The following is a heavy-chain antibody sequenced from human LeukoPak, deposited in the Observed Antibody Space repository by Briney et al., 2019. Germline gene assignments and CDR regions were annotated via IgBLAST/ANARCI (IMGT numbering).Heavy chain of an antibody. D-gene: IGHD3-16*01. Sequence: PGGSLRLSCAASGFTFSSYSMNWVRQAPGRGLEWVSSISSSSSYIYYADSVKGRFTVSRDIAKNSLYLQMNGLRAEDTALYYCARDEGTDSLGDYYFYMDVWGKGTTVTVSS. CDR2: ISSSSSYI. V-gene: IGHV3-21*01. CDR1: GFTFSSYS. CDR3: ARDEGTDSLGDYYFYMDV. J-gene: IGHJ6*03.